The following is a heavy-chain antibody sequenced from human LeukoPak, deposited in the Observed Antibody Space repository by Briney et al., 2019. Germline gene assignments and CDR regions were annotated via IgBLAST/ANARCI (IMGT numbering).Heavy chain of an antibody. V-gene: IGHV3-53*01. J-gene: IGHJ3*02. D-gene: IGHD2-15*01. CDR3: ARDSQYCSSGSCSPGASDI. CDR1: GLTFRTYA. Sequence: GGSLRLSCAASGLTFRTYAMSWVRQAPGKGLEWVSFIYSGGRTDYADSVKGRFTISRDNSKNTLYLQMNSLRVEDTAVYYCARDSQYCSSGSCSPGASDIWGQGTMVTVSS. CDR2: IYSGGRT.